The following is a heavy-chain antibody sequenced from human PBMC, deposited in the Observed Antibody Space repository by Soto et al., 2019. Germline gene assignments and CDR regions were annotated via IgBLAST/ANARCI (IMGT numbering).Heavy chain of an antibody. V-gene: IGHV3-33*01. J-gene: IGHJ5*01. Sequence: QVQLVESGGGVVQPGTSLRLSCAASGFAFSTYDMHWVRQAPGKGLEWVAVIWSDGNNKLYADSVKGRITISRDNSMNTVYLQLNSLRAEDTAVYYCARDYSRAWFDYSGQGTLVTVSS. D-gene: IGHD6-13*01. CDR2: IWSDGNNK. CDR3: ARDYSRAWFDY. CDR1: GFAFSTYD.